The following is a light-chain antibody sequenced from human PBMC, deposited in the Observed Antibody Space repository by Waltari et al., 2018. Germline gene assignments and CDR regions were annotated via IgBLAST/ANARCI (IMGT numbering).Light chain of an antibody. Sequence: QSVLTQPPSASGTPGQRVTIPCSGTRSNLGTHVVNWYQQVPGTAPKLLIYRNDLRPSGVPDRFSASKSGTSASLAISGLQSEDEAEYYCASWDDSLNGHWVFGGGTKVTVL. V-gene: IGLV1-44*01. CDR3: ASWDDSLNGHWV. CDR2: RND. CDR1: RSNLGTHV. J-gene: IGLJ3*02.